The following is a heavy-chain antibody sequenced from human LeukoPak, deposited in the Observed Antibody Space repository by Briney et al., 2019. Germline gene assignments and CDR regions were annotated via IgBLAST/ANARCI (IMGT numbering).Heavy chain of an antibody. CDR1: GGSISSSSYY. CDR3: ARANDYSNYEEYNWFDP. J-gene: IGHJ5*02. V-gene: IGHV4-39*07. Sequence: SETLSPTCTVSGGSISSSSYYWGWIRQPPGKGLEWIGSIYYSGSTYYNPSLKSRVTISVDTSKNQFSLKLSSVTAADTAVYYCARANDYSNYEEYNWFDPWGQGTLVTVSS. CDR2: IYYSGST. D-gene: IGHD4-11*01.